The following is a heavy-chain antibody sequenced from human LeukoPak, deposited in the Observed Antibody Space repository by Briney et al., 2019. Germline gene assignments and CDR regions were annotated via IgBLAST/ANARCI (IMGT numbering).Heavy chain of an antibody. Sequence: SETLSLTCAVYGGSFSGYYWSWIRQPPGKGLEWIGEINHSGSTNYNPSLKSRVTIPVDTSKNQFSLKLSSVTAADTAVYYCARGLLTYYYGSGSPHYFDYWGQGTLVTVSS. D-gene: IGHD3-10*01. J-gene: IGHJ4*02. CDR2: INHSGST. CDR3: ARGLLTYYYGSGSPHYFDY. V-gene: IGHV4-34*01. CDR1: GGSFSGYY.